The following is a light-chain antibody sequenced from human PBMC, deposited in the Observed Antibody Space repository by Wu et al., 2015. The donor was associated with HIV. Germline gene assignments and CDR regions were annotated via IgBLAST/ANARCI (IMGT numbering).Light chain of an antibody. J-gene: IGKJ1*01. CDR3: HQYGSSPQT. CDR2: GVS. CDR1: QDVSSTY. Sequence: EIVLTQSPGTQSLSPGERATLSCRATQDVSSTYLGWYQQKPGQAPRLLIYGVSSRATGIPDRFSGSGSGTDFTLTISRLEPEDFAVYYCHQYGSSPQTFGQGPRWK. V-gene: IGKV3-20*01.